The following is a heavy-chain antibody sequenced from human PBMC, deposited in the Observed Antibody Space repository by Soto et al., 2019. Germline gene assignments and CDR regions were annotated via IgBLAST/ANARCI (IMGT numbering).Heavy chain of an antibody. J-gene: IGHJ4*02. CDR3: ARWRYGDY. CDR2: ISAHNGNT. CDR1: GYDFTTYG. V-gene: IGHV1-18*01. Sequence: QVHLVQSGAEVKKSGASVKVSCKGSGYDFTTYGITWVRQAPGQGLEWMAWISAHNGNTDYAQKLQGRVTVTRDTSTSTAYMELRSLRSDDGDVYYCARWRYGDYLVQGALVAVSS. D-gene: IGHD1-1*01.